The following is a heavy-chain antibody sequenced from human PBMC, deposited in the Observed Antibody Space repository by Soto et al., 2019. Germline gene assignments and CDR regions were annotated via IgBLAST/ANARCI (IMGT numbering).Heavy chain of an antibody. CDR3: ARGFRGGDADWFDP. CDR1: GDMFDTYT. V-gene: IGHV1-69*13. D-gene: IGHD2-21*02. CDR2: IIPRSAKS. Sequence: ASVKVSCKASGDMFDTYTITWMRQAPGRGLEWVGGIIPRSAKSNYAQKFEGRVTITADESTSTAYMELSSLRSEDTAVYYCARGFRGGDADWFDPWGQRTLVTVSS. J-gene: IGHJ5*02.